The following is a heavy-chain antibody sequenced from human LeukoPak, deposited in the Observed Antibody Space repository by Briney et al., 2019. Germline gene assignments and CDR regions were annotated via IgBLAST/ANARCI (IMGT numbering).Heavy chain of an antibody. Sequence: SETLSLTCTVSGGSISSSSYYWGWIRQPPGKGLEWIGIIYYSGSTYYNPSLKSRVTISVDTSKNQFSLKLSSVTAADTAVYYCARADYYDSSGYLSPFDYWGQGTLVTVSS. CDR3: ARADYYDSSGYLSPFDY. J-gene: IGHJ4*02. D-gene: IGHD3-22*01. CDR1: GGSISSSSYY. V-gene: IGHV4-39*07. CDR2: IYYSGST.